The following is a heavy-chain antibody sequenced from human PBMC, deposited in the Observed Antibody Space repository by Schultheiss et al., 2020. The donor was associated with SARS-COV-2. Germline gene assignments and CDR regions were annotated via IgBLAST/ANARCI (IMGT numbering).Heavy chain of an antibody. V-gene: IGHV4-31*03. J-gene: IGHJ2*01. Sequence: SQTLSLTCTVSGGSISSSSYYWGWIRQHPGKGLEWIGYIYYSGSTYYNPSLKSRVTISVDTSKNQFSLKLSSVTAADTAVYYCARDPGRTGDLSGWYFDLWGRGTLVTVSS. D-gene: IGHD7-27*01. CDR1: GGSISSSSYY. CDR3: ARDPGRTGDLSGWYFDL. CDR2: IYYSGST.